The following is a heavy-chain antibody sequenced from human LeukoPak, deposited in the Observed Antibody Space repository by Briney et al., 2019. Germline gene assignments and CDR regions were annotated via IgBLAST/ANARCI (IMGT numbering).Heavy chain of an antibody. CDR1: GFTFSNYW. Sequence: GGSLRLSCAASGFTFSNYWMSWVRQAPGKGLEWLANTKTDGSDKLYVDSVKGRFTISRDNAKNSVYLEMNSLRAEDTAVYYCARESLEYSGSYYWGQGTLVTVSS. CDR3: ARESLEYSGSYY. V-gene: IGHV3-7*01. CDR2: TKTDGSDK. D-gene: IGHD1-26*01. J-gene: IGHJ4*02.